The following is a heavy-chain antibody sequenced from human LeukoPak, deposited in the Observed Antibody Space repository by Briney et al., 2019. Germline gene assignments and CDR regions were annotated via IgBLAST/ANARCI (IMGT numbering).Heavy chain of an antibody. Sequence: GGSLRLSCAASGFTFNSYAMHWVRQAPGKGLEWVAVISYDGSNKYYADSVKGRFTISRDNSKNTLYLQMNSLRAEDTAVYYCARGLSHTAMVKYYYYGMDVWGQGTTVTVSS. CDR1: GFTFNSYA. V-gene: IGHV3-30-3*01. CDR3: ARGLSHTAMVKYYYYGMDV. J-gene: IGHJ6*02. D-gene: IGHD5-18*01. CDR2: ISYDGSNK.